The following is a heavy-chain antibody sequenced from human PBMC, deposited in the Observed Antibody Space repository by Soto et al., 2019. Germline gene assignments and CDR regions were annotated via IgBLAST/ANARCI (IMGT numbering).Heavy chain of an antibody. J-gene: IGHJ5*02. CDR2: IYYSGST. CDR1: GGSISSGDYY. Sequence: SETLSLTCTVSGGSISSGDYYWSWIRQPPGKGLEWSGYIYYSGSTYYNPSLKSRVTISVDTSKNQFSLKLSSVTAADTAVYYCARGTTVTVWFDPWGQGALVTVSS. CDR3: ARGTTVTVWFDP. V-gene: IGHV4-30-4*08. D-gene: IGHD4-17*01.